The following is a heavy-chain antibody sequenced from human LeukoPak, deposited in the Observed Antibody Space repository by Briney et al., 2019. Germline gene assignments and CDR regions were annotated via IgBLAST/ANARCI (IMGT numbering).Heavy chain of an antibody. D-gene: IGHD4-17*01. Sequence: PGGSLRLSCAASGFTFSSHGMHWVRQAPGKGLEWVAVIWYDGSNKYYADSVKGRFTISRDNSKNTLHLQMNSLRAEDTAVYYCARENGDYDGPDDAFDIWGQGTMVTVSS. CDR1: GFTFSSHG. J-gene: IGHJ3*02. V-gene: IGHV3-33*01. CDR2: IWYDGSNK. CDR3: ARENGDYDGPDDAFDI.